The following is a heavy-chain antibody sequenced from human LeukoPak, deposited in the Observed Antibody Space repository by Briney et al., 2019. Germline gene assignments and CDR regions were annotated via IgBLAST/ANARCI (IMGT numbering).Heavy chain of an antibody. CDR1: GGSISSSSYY. D-gene: IGHD2-2*01. V-gene: IGHV4-39*01. J-gene: IGHJ4*02. Sequence: SETLSLTCAVSGGSISSSSYYWGWIRQPPGKGLEWIGSICYSGSTYYNPSLKSRVTISVDTSKNQFSLKLSSVTAADTAVYYCARLPAAEYWGQGTLVTVSS. CDR3: ARLPAAEY. CDR2: ICYSGST.